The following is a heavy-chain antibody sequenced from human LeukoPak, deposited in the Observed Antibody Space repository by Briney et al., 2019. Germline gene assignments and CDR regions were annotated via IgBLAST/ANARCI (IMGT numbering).Heavy chain of an antibody. V-gene: IGHV3-7*03. CDR1: GFTFSRYW. CDR3: ARDPSPHHYFDY. J-gene: IGHJ4*02. CDR2: IKEDGSDK. Sequence: PGGSLRLSCAASGFTFSRYWMSWVRQAPGKGLEWVANIKEDGSDKYYVDSVKGRFTISRDNSKNSLYLQMNSLRAEDTAVYYCARDPSPHHYFDYWGQGTLVTVSS.